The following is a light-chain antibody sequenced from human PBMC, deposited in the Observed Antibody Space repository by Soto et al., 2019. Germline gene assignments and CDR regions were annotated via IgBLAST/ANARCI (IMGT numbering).Light chain of an antibody. Sequence: DIQMTQSPATLSASVGDRVTITCRASQSVRSWLAWYQQKPGTAPKCLIYAASSLRSGVPSRFSGSGSGTEFTLTISSLQPEDFATYYCLQHNSYPRTFGQGTKVDIK. CDR3: LQHNSYPRT. CDR1: QSVRSW. V-gene: IGKV1-17*01. J-gene: IGKJ1*01. CDR2: AAS.